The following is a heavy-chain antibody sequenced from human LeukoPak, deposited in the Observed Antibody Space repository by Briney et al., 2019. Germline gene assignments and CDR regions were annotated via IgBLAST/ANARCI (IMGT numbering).Heavy chain of an antibody. D-gene: IGHD3-10*01. CDR3: ARPHYGSGVLHSYYYGMDV. Sequence: PGGSLRLSCTASGFTFSSYGMHWVRQAPGKGLEWVSFVSNSGSATYYAVSVKGRFIISRDNAKNSLYLQMNSLRAEDTAVYYCARPHYGSGVLHSYYYGMDVWGQGTTVTVSS. J-gene: IGHJ6*02. V-gene: IGHV3-48*01. CDR2: VSNSGSAT. CDR1: GFTFSSYG.